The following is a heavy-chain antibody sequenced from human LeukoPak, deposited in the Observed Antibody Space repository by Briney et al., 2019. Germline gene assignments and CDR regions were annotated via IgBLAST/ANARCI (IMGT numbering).Heavy chain of an antibody. J-gene: IGHJ4*02. CDR2: INHSGST. V-gene: IGHV4-34*01. CDR3: ARGRSTYYYANWEKNFDY. CDR1: GGSFSGYY. Sequence: SETLSLTCAVYGGSFSGYYWSWIRQPPGKGLEWIGEINHSGSTNYNPSLKSRVTISVDTSKNQFSLKLSSVTAADTAVYYCARGRSTYYYANWEKNFDYWGQGTLVTVSS. D-gene: IGHD3-10*01.